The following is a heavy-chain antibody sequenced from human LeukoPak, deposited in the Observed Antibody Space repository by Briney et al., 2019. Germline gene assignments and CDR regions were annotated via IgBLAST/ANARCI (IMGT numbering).Heavy chain of an antibody. CDR2: IYYSGST. CDR3: ARAPGGYGSGSRGAFDI. J-gene: IGHJ3*02. CDR1: GGSISSYY. V-gene: IGHV4-59*01. D-gene: IGHD3-10*01. Sequence: SETLSLTCTVSGGSISSYYWSWIRQPPGKGLEWIGYIYYSGSTNYNPSLKSRVTISLDTSKNQFSLKLSSVTAADTAVYYCARAPGGYGSGSRGAFDIWGQGTMVTVSS.